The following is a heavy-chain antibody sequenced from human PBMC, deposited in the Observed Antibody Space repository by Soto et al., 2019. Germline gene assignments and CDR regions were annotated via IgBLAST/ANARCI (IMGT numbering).Heavy chain of an antibody. D-gene: IGHD2-21*01. Sequence: QVQLQQWGAGLLKPSETLSLTCAVYGGSFSGYYWSWIRQPPGKGLEWIGEINHSGSTNYNPSLKSRVTISVDTSKNQFSLKLSSVTAADTAVYYCARAGDSGWYFDLWGRGTLVTVSS. CDR2: INHSGST. J-gene: IGHJ2*01. V-gene: IGHV4-34*01. CDR3: ARAGDSGWYFDL. CDR1: GGSFSGYY.